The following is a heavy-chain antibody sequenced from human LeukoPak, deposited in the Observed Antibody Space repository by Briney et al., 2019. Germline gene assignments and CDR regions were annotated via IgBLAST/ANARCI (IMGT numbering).Heavy chain of an antibody. CDR1: GRSFSSYA. J-gene: IGHJ4*02. CDR2: VTPVFGTP. Sequence: ASVKVSCKASGRSFSSYAVSWVRQAPGQGLGWMGGVTPVFGTPKYAQDFQGRVTITADDATTTVYMELTSLRSDDTAVYFCARGSASNWPIDIWGQGTLVTVSS. CDR3: ARGSASNWPIDI. V-gene: IGHV1-69*13. D-gene: IGHD4-11*01.